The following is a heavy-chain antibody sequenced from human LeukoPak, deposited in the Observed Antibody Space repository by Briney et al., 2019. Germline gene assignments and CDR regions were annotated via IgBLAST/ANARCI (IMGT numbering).Heavy chain of an antibody. CDR2: ISGSGGST. CDR3: AKGGYYDSSGYYYGEDWFDP. D-gene: IGHD3-22*01. J-gene: IGHJ5*02. CDR1: GFTFSSYA. V-gene: IGHV3-23*01. Sequence: PGGSLRLSCAASGFTFSSYAMSWVRQAPGKGLEWVSAISGSGGSTYYADSVKGRFTISRDNSMNTLYLQMNSLRAEDTAVYYCAKGGYYDSSGYYYGEDWFDPWGQGTLVTVSS.